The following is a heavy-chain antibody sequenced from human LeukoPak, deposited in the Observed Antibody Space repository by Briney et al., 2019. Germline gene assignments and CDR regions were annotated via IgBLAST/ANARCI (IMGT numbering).Heavy chain of an antibody. CDR2: ISGSGGST. D-gene: IGHD2-2*01. V-gene: IGHV3-23*01. Sequence: PGGSLRLSCTASGFTFSNYAMTWVRQAPGKGLEWVSGISGSGGSTYYADSVKGRFTISRDNSKNALHLQMNSLRAEDTAVYYCAIRPDIVVVPAANFDYWGQGTLVTVSS. CDR3: AIRPDIVVVPAANFDY. CDR1: GFTFSNYA. J-gene: IGHJ4*02.